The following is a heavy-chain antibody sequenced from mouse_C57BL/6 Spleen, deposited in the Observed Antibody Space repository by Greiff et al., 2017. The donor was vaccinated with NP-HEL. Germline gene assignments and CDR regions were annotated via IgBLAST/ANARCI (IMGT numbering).Heavy chain of an antibody. CDR3: ARVIPTVVGFDY. CDR1: GFTFSSYA. CDR2: ISEGDSYT. Sequence: VESGGGLVKPGGSRKLSCAASGFTFSSYAMSWVRETTEKRLEWVASISEGDSYTYYPDNVKGRFSIPRDNAKNNLYLQMSHLKSKVTAMYSCARVIPTVVGFDYWGQGTTLTVSS. D-gene: IGHD1-1*01. J-gene: IGHJ2*01. V-gene: IGHV5-4*01.